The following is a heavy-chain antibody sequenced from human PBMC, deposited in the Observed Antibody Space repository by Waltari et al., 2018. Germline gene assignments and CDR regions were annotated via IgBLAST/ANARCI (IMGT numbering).Heavy chain of an antibody. CDR3: ARAAQNYYYYGMDV. J-gene: IGHJ6*02. V-gene: IGHV3-48*03. CDR1: GFGLSSYE. CDR2: ISTSGSTI. Sequence: EVQLVESGGGLVQPGGSLRLSCAASGFGLSSYEMNWVRQAPGKGLEWVSFISTSGSTIFLADSVKGRFTISRDNAKNSLYLQMNSLRAEDTAVYYCARAAQNYYYYGMDVWGQGTTVTVSS.